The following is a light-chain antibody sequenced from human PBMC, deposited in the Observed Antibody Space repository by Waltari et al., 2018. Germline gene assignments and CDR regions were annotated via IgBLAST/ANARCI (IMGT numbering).Light chain of an antibody. CDR2: RKK. V-gene: IGLV1-47*01. CDR1: RSNTGSNY. Sequence: QSVLTQPPSASGTPGQRATTSCSGSRSNTGSNYVYWYQQLPGTAPKLPIYRKKQRPSGVPDRFYGSKSGTSASLAIRGLRSEDEAYYYCAAWDDSLSGRVFGGGTKVNVL. J-gene: IGLJ3*02. CDR3: AAWDDSLSGRV.